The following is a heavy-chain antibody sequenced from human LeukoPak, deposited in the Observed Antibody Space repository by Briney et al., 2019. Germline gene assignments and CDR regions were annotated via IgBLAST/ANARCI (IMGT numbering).Heavy chain of an antibody. Sequence: PGGSLRLSCAASGVTFSSYWMSWVRQAPGKGLEWVANIKQDGSEKYYVDSVKGRFTISRDNAKNSLYLQMNSLRAEDTAVYYCARSSHDLYYYYYYMDVWGKGTTVTVSS. CDR3: ARSSHDLYYYYYYMDV. J-gene: IGHJ6*03. V-gene: IGHV3-7*01. CDR2: IKQDGSEK. CDR1: GVTFSSYW.